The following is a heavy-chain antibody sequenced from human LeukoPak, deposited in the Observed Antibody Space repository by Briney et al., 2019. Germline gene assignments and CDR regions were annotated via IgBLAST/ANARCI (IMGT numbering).Heavy chain of an antibody. Sequence: GGSLRLSCAASGFTLSTFAMTWVGQAPGKGLEGVSGMIGAGATYYADSVKGRFTLSKDNCKTTLYLQMNSLRVEDTAIYYCAKDLHYNDGRWEFDPWGQGTLVTVSS. CDR1: GFTLSTFA. CDR3: AKDLHYNDGRWEFDP. D-gene: IGHD5-24*01. V-gene: IGHV3-23*01. J-gene: IGHJ5*02. CDR2: MIGAGAT.